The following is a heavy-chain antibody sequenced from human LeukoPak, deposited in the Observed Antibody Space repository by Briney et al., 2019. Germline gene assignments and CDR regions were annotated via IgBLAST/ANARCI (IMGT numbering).Heavy chain of an antibody. CDR1: GFTFSAYA. CDR2: IRGGGGSA. D-gene: IGHD4-17*01. V-gene: IGHV3-23*01. J-gene: IGHJ3*02. CDR3: ARDPNGDYIGAFDM. Sequence: GGSLRLSCTASGFTFSAYAMRWVRQAPGKGPEWVSAIRGGGGSAFYADSVKGRFTISRDNSKYTLFLQMNSLRAEDTAVYYCARDPNGDYIGAFDMWGPGTMVTVSS.